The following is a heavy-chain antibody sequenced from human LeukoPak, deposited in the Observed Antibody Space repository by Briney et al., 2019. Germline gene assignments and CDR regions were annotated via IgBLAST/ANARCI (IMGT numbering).Heavy chain of an antibody. D-gene: IGHD6-19*01. Sequence: GGSLRLSCAASGFTFSDYYMSWIRQAPGKGLEWVSYISSSGTTIFYADSVKGRFTVSRDNTKNSLSLQMNSLRAEDTAVYYCATSTTWPPGWDYWGQGTLVTVSS. CDR2: ISSSGTTI. CDR1: GFTFSDYY. J-gene: IGHJ4*02. CDR3: ATSTTWPPGWDY. V-gene: IGHV3-11*04.